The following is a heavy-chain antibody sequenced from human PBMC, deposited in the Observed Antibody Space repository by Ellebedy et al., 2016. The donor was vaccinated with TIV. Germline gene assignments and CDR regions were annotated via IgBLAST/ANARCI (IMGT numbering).Heavy chain of an antibody. V-gene: IGHV3-23*01. D-gene: IGHD6-19*01. Sequence: GGSLRLSXTTSGFTFRRYALNWVRQAPGKGLEWVSAISGSGGTTYYADSVKGRFTISRDSSKNTVFLQMNSLRAEDTAVYYCAKDGSVWSFFDSWGQGTLVSVSS. CDR1: GFTFRRYA. J-gene: IGHJ4*02. CDR2: ISGSGGTT. CDR3: AKDGSVWSFFDS.